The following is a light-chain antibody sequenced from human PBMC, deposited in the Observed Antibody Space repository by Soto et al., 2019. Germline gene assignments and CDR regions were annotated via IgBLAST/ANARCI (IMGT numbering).Light chain of an antibody. Sequence: EVVLTQSPATLSVSPGERATLSCRASQSVSSNLAWYQQKPGQAPRLLIYGASSRATGIPDRFSGSGSGTDFTLTISRLEPEDFAVYYCQQRSKWPVTFGQGTRLEIK. CDR3: QQRSKWPVT. CDR1: QSVSSN. J-gene: IGKJ5*01. V-gene: IGKV3D-20*02. CDR2: GAS.